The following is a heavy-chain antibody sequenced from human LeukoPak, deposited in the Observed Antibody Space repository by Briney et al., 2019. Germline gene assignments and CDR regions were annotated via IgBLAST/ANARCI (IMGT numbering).Heavy chain of an antibody. J-gene: IGHJ3*02. CDR1: GFTFSSYS. CDR2: ISSSSSYI. V-gene: IGHV3-21*01. Sequence: GGSLRLSCAASGFTFSSYSMNWVRQAPGKGLEWVSSISSSSSYIYYADSVKGRFTISRDNAKNSLYLQMNSLRAEDTAVYYCARDPNNPRLRQDDDAFDIWGQGTMVTVSS. CDR3: ARDPNNPRLRQDDDAFDI. D-gene: IGHD4-17*01.